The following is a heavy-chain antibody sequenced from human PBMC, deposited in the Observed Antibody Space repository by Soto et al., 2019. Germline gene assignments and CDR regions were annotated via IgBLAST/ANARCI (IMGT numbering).Heavy chain of an antibody. Sequence: ASVKVSCKASGYTFTGYYMHWVRQAPGQGLEWMGWINPNSGGTNYAQKFQGWVTMTRDTSISTAYMELSRLRSDDTAVYYCARDKSHYYDSSGYFYGMDVWGQGTTVTVSS. V-gene: IGHV1-2*04. CDR1: GYTFTGYY. J-gene: IGHJ6*02. CDR2: INPNSGGT. CDR3: ARDKSHYYDSSGYFYGMDV. D-gene: IGHD3-22*01.